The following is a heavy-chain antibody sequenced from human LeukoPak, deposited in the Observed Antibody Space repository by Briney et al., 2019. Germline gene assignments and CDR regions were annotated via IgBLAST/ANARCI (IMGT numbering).Heavy chain of an antibody. D-gene: IGHD3-22*01. Sequence: GESLKISCKGSGYSFTSYWIGWVRQLPGKGLEWMGIIYPGDSDTRYSPSFQGQVTISADKSISTAYLQWSTLKASDTAIYYCARLAHSSGSGGDYWGQGTLVTVSS. J-gene: IGHJ4*02. CDR3: ARLAHSSGSGGDY. CDR2: IYPGDSDT. CDR1: GYSFTSYW. V-gene: IGHV5-51*01.